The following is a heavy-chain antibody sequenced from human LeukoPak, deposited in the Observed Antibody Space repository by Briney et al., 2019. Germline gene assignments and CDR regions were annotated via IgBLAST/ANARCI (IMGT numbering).Heavy chain of an antibody. Sequence: GGSLRLSCAASGFTFSSYWMHWVRQAPGKGLVWVSRINTDGSSTSYADSVKGRFTISRDNAKNTLYLQMNSLRAEDTAVYYCARGAVVIAPRGGWFDHWGQGTLVPVSS. CDR1: GFTFSSYW. D-gene: IGHD2-21*01. CDR3: ARGAVVIAPRGGWFDH. J-gene: IGHJ5*02. CDR2: INTDGSST. V-gene: IGHV3-74*01.